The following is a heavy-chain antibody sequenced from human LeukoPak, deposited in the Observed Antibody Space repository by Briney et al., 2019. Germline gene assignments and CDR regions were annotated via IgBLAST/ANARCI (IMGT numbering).Heavy chain of an antibody. CDR2: IYYSGSN. J-gene: IGHJ5*02. V-gene: IGHV4-59*08. CDR3: ARHISGYYDSSGYPKIPGGFDR. CDR1: GGSISSYY. D-gene: IGHD3-22*01. Sequence: SETLSVTCTGSGGSISSYYRRWIRQPQGKGLEWIGYIYYSGSNNYNHSLKSGVTISVEKYKKKLSRKLKTVTAADTAVYYFARHISGYYDSSGYPKIPGGFDRWGQGTLVTVSS.